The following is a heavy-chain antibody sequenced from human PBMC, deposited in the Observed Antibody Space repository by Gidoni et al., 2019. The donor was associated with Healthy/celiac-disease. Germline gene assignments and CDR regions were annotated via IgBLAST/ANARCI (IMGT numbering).Heavy chain of an antibody. J-gene: IGHJ4*02. V-gene: IGHV3-23*01. CDR1: GCTFSSYA. D-gene: IGHD1-1*01. Sequence: EVQLLESGGGLVQPGGSLRLSCAASGCTFSSYAMSWVRQAPGKGREWVSAISGSGGSTYYADSVKGRFTISRDNSKNTLYLQMNSLRAEDTAVYYCAKDTERGRWRYWGQGTLVTVSS. CDR3: AKDTERGRWRY. CDR2: ISGSGGST.